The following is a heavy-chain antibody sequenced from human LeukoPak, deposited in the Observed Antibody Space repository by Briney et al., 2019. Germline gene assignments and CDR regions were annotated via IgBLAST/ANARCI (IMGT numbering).Heavy chain of an antibody. CDR3: ARECSSGRYKYYFDC. J-gene: IGHJ4*02. CDR1: GYTFTVYY. V-gene: IGHV1-46*01. Sequence: GASVKVSCRPSGYTFTVYYMQWVRPAPGQGVGGGVIINPFGGSTTYAQKFQGRVTITSDTSTSTVYLEMSSLRSEDTAVYYCARECSSGRYKYYFDCRGQGPLAIVS. CDR2: INPFGGST. D-gene: IGHD1-26*01.